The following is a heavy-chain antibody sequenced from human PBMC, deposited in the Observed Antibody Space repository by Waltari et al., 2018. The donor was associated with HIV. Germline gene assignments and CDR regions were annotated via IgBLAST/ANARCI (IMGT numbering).Heavy chain of an antibody. CDR2: ISYDGSNK. CDR1: NFPFENYG. Sequence: QVQLVESGGGVVQPGRSRRVSCAASNFPFENYGMHWVRQAPGKGLEWVAVISYDGSNKYYADSVKGRFTISRDNSKNTLFLQMNSLRLEDTAVYYCAKDGLRTTSYFDDWGQGTLVTVSS. J-gene: IGHJ4*02. CDR3: AKDGLRTTSYFDD. V-gene: IGHV3-30*18. D-gene: IGHD4-17*01.